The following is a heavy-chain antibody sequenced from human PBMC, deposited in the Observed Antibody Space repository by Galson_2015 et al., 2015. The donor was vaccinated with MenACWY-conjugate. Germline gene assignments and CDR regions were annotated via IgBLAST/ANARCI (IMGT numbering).Heavy chain of an antibody. D-gene: IGHD6-6*01. CDR3: ARVGGSSLAPFDY. Sequence: SLRLSCATSAFSVGSNYMSWVRPAPGKGLEWVSIIYSGGDTYYADSVKGRFTISRDNSKNTLYLQMNYLRAEDTAVYYCARVGGSSLAPFDYWGQGTLVTVSS. CDR1: AFSVGSNY. J-gene: IGHJ4*02. CDR2: IYSGGDT. V-gene: IGHV3-53*01.